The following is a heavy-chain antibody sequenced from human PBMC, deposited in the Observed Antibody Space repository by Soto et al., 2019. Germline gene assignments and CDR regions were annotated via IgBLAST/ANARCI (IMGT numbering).Heavy chain of an antibody. CDR1: GGTFSSYA. CDR2: IIPIFGTA. D-gene: IGHD3-10*01. CDR3: ARAFFRSGSYEFVTTDYSDS. V-gene: IGHV1-69*13. Sequence: SVKVSCKASGGTFSSYAISWVRQAPGQGLEWMGGIIPIFGTANYAQKFQGRVTITADESTSTAYMELSSLRSEDTAVYYCARAFFRSGSYEFVTTDYSDSWGQGTLVTVSS. J-gene: IGHJ4*02.